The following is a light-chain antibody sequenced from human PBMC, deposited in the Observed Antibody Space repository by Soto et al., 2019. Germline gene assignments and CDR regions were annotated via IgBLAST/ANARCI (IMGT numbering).Light chain of an antibody. CDR3: SSYVL. CDR2: DVN. V-gene: IGLV2-14*03. CDR1: SSDIGASDY. Sequence: QSALTQPASVSGSPGQSITISCTGTSSDIGASDYVSWYQQHPDKAPKLIIYDVNYRPSGVSSRFSGSKSANTASLTISGLQAEDEADYFCSSYVLFGGGTQLTVL. J-gene: IGLJ2*01.